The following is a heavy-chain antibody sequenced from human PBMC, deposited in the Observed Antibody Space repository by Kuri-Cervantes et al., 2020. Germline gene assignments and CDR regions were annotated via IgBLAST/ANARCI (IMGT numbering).Heavy chain of an antibody. D-gene: IGHD2-21*02. J-gene: IGHJ4*02. CDR1: GFSLSTSGVG. CDR2: IFSNDEK. CDR3: ARISSYCGGDCYSYDY. V-gene: IGHV2-26*01. Sequence: SGPTLVKPTQTLTLTCTFSGFSLSTSGVGVGWIRQPPGKALEWLAHIFSNDEKSYSTSLKSRLTISKDTSKSQVVLTMTNMDPVDTATYYCARISSYCGGDCYSYDYWGQGTLVTVSS.